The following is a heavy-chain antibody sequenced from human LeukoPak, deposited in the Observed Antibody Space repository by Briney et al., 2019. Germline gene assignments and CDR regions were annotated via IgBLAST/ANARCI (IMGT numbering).Heavy chain of an antibody. V-gene: IGHV3-30*02. Sequence: GGSLRLSCAASGFTFSTYDMYWVRQAPGKGLEWVAFIRYDGSNKYYPDSVKGRFTISRDNSKNTLYLQMDSLRAEDTAVYYCARDVSGSYPSHDFDYWGQGTLVTVSS. CDR2: IRYDGSNK. CDR3: ARDVSGSYPSHDFDY. J-gene: IGHJ4*02. D-gene: IGHD1-26*01. CDR1: GFTFSTYD.